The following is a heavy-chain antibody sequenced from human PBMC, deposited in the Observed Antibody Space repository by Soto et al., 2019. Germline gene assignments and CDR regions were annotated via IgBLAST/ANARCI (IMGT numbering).Heavy chain of an antibody. CDR2: IYWDDDE. J-gene: IGHJ4*02. CDR1: GFSLTTAGVG. Sequence: QINLKESGPTLVKPTQTLTLTCSFSGFSLTTAGVGVGWVRQSPGEALEWLALIYWDDDERYSPSLKTRLTITKDLSKNQVVLIMTNMAPVDTATYYCAHSRNLITEDAQVGDFDYWGQGTLVTVSP. D-gene: IGHD3-10*01. CDR3: AHSRNLITEDAQVGDFDY. V-gene: IGHV2-5*02.